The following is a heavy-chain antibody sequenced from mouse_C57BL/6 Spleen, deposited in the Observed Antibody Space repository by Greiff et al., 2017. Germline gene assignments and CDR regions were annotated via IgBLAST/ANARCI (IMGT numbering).Heavy chain of an antibody. D-gene: IGHD1-1*01. CDR1: GFNIKDDY. CDR3: TPITTVEAY. J-gene: IGHJ3*01. CDR2: IDPENGDT. V-gene: IGHV14-4*01. Sequence: EVQLQQSGAELVRPGASVKLSCTASGFNIKDDYMHWVKQRPEQGLEWIGWIDPENGDTEYASKFQGKATITADTSSNTAYLQLSSLTSEDTAVYYCTPITTVEAYWGQGALVTVSA.